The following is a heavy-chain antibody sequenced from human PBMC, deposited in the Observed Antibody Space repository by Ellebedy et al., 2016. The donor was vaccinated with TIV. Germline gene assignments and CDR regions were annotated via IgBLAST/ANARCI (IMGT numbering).Heavy chain of an antibody. CDR2: INSDGSTT. J-gene: IGHJ5*02. D-gene: IGHD6-19*01. Sequence: GESLKISCAASGFTFSRYWMHWVRQAPGKGLVWVSRINSDGSTTNYADSVKGRFTISRDNAKNTLYLQMHSLRADDTAVYYCTFHSSGWSWGQGTLVTVSS. V-gene: IGHV3-74*01. CDR3: TFHSSGWS. CDR1: GFTFSRYW.